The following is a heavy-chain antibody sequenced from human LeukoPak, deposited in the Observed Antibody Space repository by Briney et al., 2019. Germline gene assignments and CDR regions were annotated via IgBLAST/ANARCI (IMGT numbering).Heavy chain of an antibody. CDR3: ARGRKYFSGLLTYYYYGMDV. V-gene: IGHV1-69*13. J-gene: IGHJ6*02. CDR1: GGTFSSYA. CDR2: IIPIFGTA. Sequence: GASVEVSCKASGGTFSSYAISWVRQAPGQGLEWMGGIIPIFGTANYAQKFQGRVTITADESTSTAYMELGSLRSEDTAVYYCARGRKYFSGLLTYYYYGMDVWGQGTTVTVSS. D-gene: IGHD3/OR15-3a*01.